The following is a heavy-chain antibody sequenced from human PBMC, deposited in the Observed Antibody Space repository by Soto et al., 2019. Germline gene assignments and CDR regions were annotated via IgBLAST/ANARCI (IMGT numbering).Heavy chain of an antibody. D-gene: IGHD6-13*01. Sequence: PGGSLRLACAASGFTFSSYGMHWVRQAPGKGLEWVAAISGSGGSTYYADSVKGRFTISRDNSKKTLYLQMNSLRAEDTAVYYCAKDHGGSSWYGTYYYYGMDVWGQGTTVTVSS. V-gene: IGHV3-23*01. CDR1: GFTFSSYG. CDR3: AKDHGGSSWYGTYYYYGMDV. J-gene: IGHJ6*02. CDR2: ISGSGGST.